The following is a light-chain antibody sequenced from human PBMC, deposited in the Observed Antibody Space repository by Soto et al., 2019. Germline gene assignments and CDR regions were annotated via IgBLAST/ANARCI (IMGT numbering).Light chain of an antibody. CDR2: EVT. CDR1: SSDVGNYNL. V-gene: IGLV2-23*02. CDR3: CSYAGSSTLV. J-gene: IGLJ2*01. Sequence: QSVLTQPASVSGSPGQSITISCTGTSSDVGNYNLVSWYQHHSGNAPKLMIYEVTKRPSGLSNRFSGSKSGNTASLTISGLQAEDEADYYCCSYAGSSTLVFGGGTKVTVL.